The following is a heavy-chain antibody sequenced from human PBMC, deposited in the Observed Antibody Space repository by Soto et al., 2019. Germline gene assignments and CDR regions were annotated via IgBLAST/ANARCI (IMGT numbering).Heavy chain of an antibody. CDR1: GYTHTTFF. J-gene: IGHJ6*02. CDR3: AREDIVAGSTTGMAV. D-gene: IGHD2-15*01. CDR2: ITPGYPAGRST. V-gene: IGHV1-46*01. Sequence: QVQLVQSGAEVKKPGASVKVSCKASGYTHTTFFMHWVRQAPGQGLEWMGVITPGYPAGRSTTYAQNVQGRVTMTTDTSTSTANMELSRPRSDDTAVDYCAREDIVAGSTTGMAVWGQGTTVTVSS.